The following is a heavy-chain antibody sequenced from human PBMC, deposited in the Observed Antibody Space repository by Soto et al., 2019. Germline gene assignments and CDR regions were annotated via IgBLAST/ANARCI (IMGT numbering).Heavy chain of an antibody. CDR3: SRVGGINWFDP. CDR1: GGSISSGGYY. CDR2: IYYSGST. V-gene: IGHV4-31*03. Sequence: QVQLQESGPGLVKPSQTLSLTCTVSGGSISSGGYYWSGIRQHPGKGLEWIGDIYYSGSTYYNPSLKIRVTISVDTSKNQFSLKLSFVTAADTAVYYCSRVGGINWFDPWGQGTLVTVSS. J-gene: IGHJ5*02. D-gene: IGHD3-16*01.